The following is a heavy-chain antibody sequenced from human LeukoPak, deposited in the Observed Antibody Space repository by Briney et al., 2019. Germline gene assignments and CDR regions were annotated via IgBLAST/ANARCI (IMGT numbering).Heavy chain of an antibody. CDR3: AKRGVVIRVILVGFHKEAYYFDS. CDR2: ISSSSSYI. D-gene: IGHD3-22*01. CDR1: GFTFSSYS. J-gene: IGHJ4*02. V-gene: IGHV3-21*04. Sequence: GGSLRLSCAASGFTFSSYSMNWVRQAPGKGLEWVSSISSSSSYIYYADSVKGRFTSSRDNPKNTLYLQMNSLRAEDTAVYFCAKRGVVIRVILVGFHKEAYYFDSWGQGALVTVSS.